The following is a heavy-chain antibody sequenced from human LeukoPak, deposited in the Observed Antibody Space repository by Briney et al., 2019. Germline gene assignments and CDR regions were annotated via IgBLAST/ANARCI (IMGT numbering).Heavy chain of an antibody. CDR3: ARAIRNQLLSEY. CDR1: GYIFSSYD. Sequence: ASVKVSCKTSGYIFSSYDITWVRQAPGQGLEWMGWMNPDSGNSNFAQRFKGRVTVTRNAAITTAYMELSSLTSEDTAVYYCARAIRNQLLSEYWGQGTLATVSS. V-gene: IGHV1-8*01. J-gene: IGHJ4*02. CDR2: MNPDSGNS. D-gene: IGHD2-2*01.